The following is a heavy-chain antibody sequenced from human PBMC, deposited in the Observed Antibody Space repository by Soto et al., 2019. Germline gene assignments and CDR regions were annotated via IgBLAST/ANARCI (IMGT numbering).Heavy chain of an antibody. Sequence: EVQLVESGGGLVQPGGSLRLSCAASGFTFSSYWMSWVRQAPGKGLEWVANIKQDGSEKYYVDSVKGRFTISRDNAKNSLYLQMNSLRAEDTAVYYCARDRRRDCCSTSCYPPEFDPWGQGTLVTVSS. CDR1: GFTFSSYW. V-gene: IGHV3-7*01. CDR2: IKQDGSEK. CDR3: ARDRRRDCCSTSCYPPEFDP. J-gene: IGHJ5*02. D-gene: IGHD2-2*01.